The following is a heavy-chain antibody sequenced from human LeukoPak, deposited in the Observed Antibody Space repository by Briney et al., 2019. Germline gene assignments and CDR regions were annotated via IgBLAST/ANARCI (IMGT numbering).Heavy chain of an antibody. CDR2: MNPNSGNT. CDR3: ARDEVVAAPNYFGMVV. Sequence: ASVRVSCKASGYTFTSYDVNWVRQATGQGLEWMGWMNPNSGNTGLAQKFQGRVTLTRDTSLSTAYMELSNLRSDDTAVYYCARDEVVAAPNYFGMVVWGQGTTVSVSS. V-gene: IGHV1-8*01. D-gene: IGHD2-15*01. CDR1: GYTFTSYD. J-gene: IGHJ6*02.